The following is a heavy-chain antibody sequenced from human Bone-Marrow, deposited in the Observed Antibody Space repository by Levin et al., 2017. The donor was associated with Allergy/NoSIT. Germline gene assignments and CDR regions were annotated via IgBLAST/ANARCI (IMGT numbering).Heavy chain of an antibody. V-gene: IGHV3-30*18. D-gene: IGHD3-3*01. CDR2: ISNDGSIK. CDR3: AKELEYYGFSD. Sequence: PGGSLRLSCAASGFTFSSYGMHWVRQTPGKGLEWVAVISNDGSIKFYADSVKGRSTISRDNSKNTLSLQMNSLRTEDTAVYYCAKELEYYGFSDWGQGTLVTVSS. J-gene: IGHJ4*02. CDR1: GFTFSSYG.